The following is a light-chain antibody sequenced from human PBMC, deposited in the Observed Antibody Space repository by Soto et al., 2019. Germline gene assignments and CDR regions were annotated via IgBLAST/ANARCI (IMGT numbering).Light chain of an antibody. CDR1: QSILYSFNNNNY. Sequence: DIVMTQSPDSLAVSLGERATINCKSSQSILYSFNNNNYLAWYQQKPGQPPKLLVYWASIRESGVPERFSGSGPGTDFTLTISSLQAEDVAVYYCQQYYSSPFTFGPGTRVDIK. CDR2: WAS. CDR3: QQYYSSPFT. V-gene: IGKV4-1*01. J-gene: IGKJ3*01.